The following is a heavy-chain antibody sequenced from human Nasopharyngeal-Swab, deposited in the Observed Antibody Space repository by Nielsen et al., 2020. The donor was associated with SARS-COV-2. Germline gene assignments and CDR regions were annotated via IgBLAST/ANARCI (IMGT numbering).Heavy chain of an antibody. D-gene: IGHD3-22*01. J-gene: IGHJ6*02. CDR3: ARDGAAFSKYYYDSSGPTRPYGMDV. CDR1: GFTVSSNY. V-gene: IGHV3-53*01. Sequence: GESLKISCAASGFTVSSNYMSWVRQAPGKGLEWVSVIYSGGSTYYADSVKGRFTISRDNSKNTLYLQMNSLRAEDTAVYYCARDGAAFSKYYYDSSGPTRPYGMDVRGQGTTVTVSS. CDR2: IYSGGST.